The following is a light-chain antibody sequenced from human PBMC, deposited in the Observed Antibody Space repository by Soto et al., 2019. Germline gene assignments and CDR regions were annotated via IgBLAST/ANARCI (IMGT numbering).Light chain of an antibody. Sequence: DIQMTQSPSTLSASVGDRVTITCRASQSIGSWLAWYHQKPGKAPKLLIYKASTLESGVPSRFSGSGSGTEFTLTISSLQPDDLATYYCQQYNSYWTFGQGTKVDTK. CDR2: KAS. CDR3: QQYNSYWT. CDR1: QSIGSW. J-gene: IGKJ1*01. V-gene: IGKV1-5*03.